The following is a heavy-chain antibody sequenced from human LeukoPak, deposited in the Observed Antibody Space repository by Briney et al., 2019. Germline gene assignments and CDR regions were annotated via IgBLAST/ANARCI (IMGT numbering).Heavy chain of an antibody. J-gene: IGHJ4*02. Sequence: SETLSLTCTVSGGSISSYFWSWIRQPPGKGLEWIGNMYYSGRTNYNPPLKSRVTISVDTSKNQFSLKLSSVTAADTAVYYCARSAFCGGDCYYYFDYWGQGTLVTVSS. CDR1: GGSISSYF. CDR2: MYYSGRT. CDR3: ARSAFCGGDCYYYFDY. D-gene: IGHD2-21*02. V-gene: IGHV4-59*01.